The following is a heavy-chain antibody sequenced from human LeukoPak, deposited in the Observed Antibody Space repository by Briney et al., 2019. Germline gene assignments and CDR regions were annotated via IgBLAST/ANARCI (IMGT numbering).Heavy chain of an antibody. CDR1: GYTFTSYG. Sequence: ASVKVSCKASGYTFTSYGISWVRQAPGQGLEWMGWINTNTGNPTYAQGFTARFVFSLDTSVSTAYLQIRSLKAEDTAVYYCAREPIVGKFDPWGQGTLVTVSS. D-gene: IGHD1-26*01. CDR2: INTNTGNP. J-gene: IGHJ5*02. V-gene: IGHV7-4-1*02. CDR3: AREPIVGKFDP.